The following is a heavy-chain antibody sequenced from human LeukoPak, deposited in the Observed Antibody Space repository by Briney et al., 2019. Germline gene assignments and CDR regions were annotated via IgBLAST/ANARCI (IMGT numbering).Heavy chain of an antibody. CDR2: IYYSGST. Sequence: SETLSLTCTVSGGSISSSSYYWGWIRQPPGKGLEWIGSIYYSGSTYYNPSLKSRVTISVDTSKNQFSLKLSSVTAADTAVYYCARPAYGSGSYYFLYFDYWGQGTLVTVSS. V-gene: IGHV4-39*01. J-gene: IGHJ4*02. CDR3: ARPAYGSGSYYFLYFDY. CDR1: GGSISSSSYY. D-gene: IGHD3-10*01.